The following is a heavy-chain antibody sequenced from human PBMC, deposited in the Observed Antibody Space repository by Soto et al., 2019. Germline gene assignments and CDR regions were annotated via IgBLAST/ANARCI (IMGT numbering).Heavy chain of an antibody. CDR2: ISAYNGNT. J-gene: IGHJ6*02. CDR3: ARDPDDYALTGMDV. V-gene: IGHV1-18*01. Sequence: YSSIVVGPVPGQGLEWMGWISAYNGNTNYAQKLQGRVTMTTDTSTSTAYMELRSLRSDDTAVYYCARDPDDYALTGMDVWGQGTTVTVSS. D-gene: IGHD4-17*01. CDR1: YS.